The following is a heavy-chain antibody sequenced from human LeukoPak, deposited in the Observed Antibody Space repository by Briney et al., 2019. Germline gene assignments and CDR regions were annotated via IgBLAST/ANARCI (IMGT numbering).Heavy chain of an antibody. CDR3: ARNAPFRNDGWPLFDS. Sequence: GGSLRLSCAVSGFGFSDFYMSWVRQAPAKGPDWLAYRSSGGETIYYADSVRGRFSISRDNAKSSVYLQINSLRAGDTALYYCARNAPFRNDGWPLFDSWGQGTLVTVSS. CDR2: RSSGGETI. V-gene: IGHV3-11*01. J-gene: IGHJ4*02. CDR1: GFGFSDFY. D-gene: IGHD1-1*01.